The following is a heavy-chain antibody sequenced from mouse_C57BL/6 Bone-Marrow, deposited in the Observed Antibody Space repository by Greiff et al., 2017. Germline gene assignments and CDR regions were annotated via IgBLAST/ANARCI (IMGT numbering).Heavy chain of an antibody. CDR3: ARQTHYYAMDY. V-gene: IGHV5-12*01. CDR2: ISNGGGST. J-gene: IGHJ4*01. CDR1: GFTFSDYY. Sequence: EVKVEESGGGLVQPGGSLKLSCAASGFTFSDYYMYWVRQTPEKRLEWVAYISNGGGSTYYPDTVKGRFTISRDNAKNTLYLQMSRLKSEDTAMYYCARQTHYYAMDYWGQGTSVTVSS.